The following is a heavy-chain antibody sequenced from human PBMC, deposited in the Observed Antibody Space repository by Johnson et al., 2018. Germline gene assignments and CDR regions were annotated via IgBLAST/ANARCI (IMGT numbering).Heavy chain of an antibody. Sequence: EVQLVETGGGLVQPGRSXRLSCTASGFTFGDYAMSWFRQAPGKGLEWVGFIRSKAYGGTTEYAASVKGRFTISREDSKSIAYLQMNSQKIEETAVYYAATPTKLYYYYGMDVWGQGTTVTVSS. J-gene: IGHJ6*02. CDR1: GFTFGDYA. CDR3: ATPTKLYYYYGMDV. D-gene: IGHD1-26*01. V-gene: IGHV3-49*03. CDR2: IRSKAYGGTT.